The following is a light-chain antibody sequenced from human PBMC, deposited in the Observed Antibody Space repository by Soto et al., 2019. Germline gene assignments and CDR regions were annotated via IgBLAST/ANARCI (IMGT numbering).Light chain of an antibody. V-gene: IGKV3-20*01. CDR3: QKYGSSPPIT. J-gene: IGKJ5*01. CDR1: QSISSSY. CDR2: GAS. Sequence: EIVLNKYPGTLSLSPEERATLSCRASQSISSSYLAWYQQKPGQAPRLLIYGASSRATGIPDRFSGSGSGTDFTLTISRLEPEDFAVYYCQKYGSSPPITVGQGTRLEIK.